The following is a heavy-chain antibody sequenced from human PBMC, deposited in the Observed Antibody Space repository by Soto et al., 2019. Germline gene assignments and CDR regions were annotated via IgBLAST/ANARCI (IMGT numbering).Heavy chain of an antibody. CDR2: INHSGST. V-gene: IGHV4-34*01. Sequence: SETLSLTCAVYGGSFSGYYWSWIRQPPGKGLEWIGEINHSGSTNYNPSLKSRVTISVDTSKNQFSLKLSSVTAADTAVYYCARGFTMIVRAFGAWDYWGQGTRVTVS. CDR1: GGSFSGYY. D-gene: IGHD3-22*01. J-gene: IGHJ4*02. CDR3: ARGFTMIVRAFGAWDY.